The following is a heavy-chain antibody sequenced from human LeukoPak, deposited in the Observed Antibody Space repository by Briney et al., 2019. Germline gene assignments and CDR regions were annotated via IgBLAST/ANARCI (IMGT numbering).Heavy chain of an antibody. CDR2: INTYNDNT. D-gene: IGHD2-2*01. V-gene: IGHV1-18*01. CDR1: GYTFTSYG. CDR3: ARYRPGYYYYGLDV. J-gene: IGHJ6*02. Sequence: ASVKVSCKASGYTFTSYGISWVRQAPGQGLEWMGWINTYNDNTNYAQKLQGRVTMTTDTSTTTAYMELRSLGSDETAVYYCARYRPGYYYYGLDVWGQGTTVTVSS.